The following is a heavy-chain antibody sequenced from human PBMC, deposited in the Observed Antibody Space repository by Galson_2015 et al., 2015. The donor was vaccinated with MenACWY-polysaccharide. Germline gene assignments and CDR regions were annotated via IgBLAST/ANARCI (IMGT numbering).Heavy chain of an antibody. D-gene: IGHD6-19*01. CDR3: ARDSTSGWVYLFDY. V-gene: IGHV1-3*01. J-gene: IGHJ4*02. CDR1: GYTFTRYA. Sequence: SVKVSCKASGYTFTRYAIHWLRQAPGQGLEWMGWINAGSGNTRYSQKFQGRATITRAKSASMAYMELISLRSEDTAVYFWARDSTSGWVYLFDYWGQGTLVTVSS. CDR2: INAGSGNT.